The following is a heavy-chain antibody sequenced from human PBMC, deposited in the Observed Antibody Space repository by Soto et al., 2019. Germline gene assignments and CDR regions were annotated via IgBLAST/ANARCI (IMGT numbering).Heavy chain of an antibody. CDR2: ISGSGGST. V-gene: IGHV3-23*01. Sequence: SLRLSCAASGFTFSSYAMSWVRQAPGKGLEWVSAISGSGGSTYYADSVKGRFTISRDNSKNTLYLQMNSLRAEDTAVYYCAKPRGSITIFGVVLSDAFDIWGQGTMVTVSS. J-gene: IGHJ3*02. D-gene: IGHD3-3*01. CDR3: AKPRGSITIFGVVLSDAFDI. CDR1: GFTFSSYA.